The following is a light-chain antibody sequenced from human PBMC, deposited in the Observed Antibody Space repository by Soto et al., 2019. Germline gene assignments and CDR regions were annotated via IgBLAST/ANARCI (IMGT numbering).Light chain of an antibody. V-gene: IGKV1-27*01. Sequence: DIEMTQSPSSLSASLGDTVTITCRASQGIGNFLAWYQQKPGDVPKLLIYAASTVQSGGPSRFSGSGSGTDFTLTVSSLQAEDVAVYYCQQYQSLPFTFGPGTKVHIE. J-gene: IGKJ3*01. CDR1: QGIGNF. CDR3: QQYQSLPFT. CDR2: AAS.